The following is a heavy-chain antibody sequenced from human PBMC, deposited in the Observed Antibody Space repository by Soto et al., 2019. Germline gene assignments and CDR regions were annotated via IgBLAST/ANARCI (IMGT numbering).Heavy chain of an antibody. V-gene: IGHV4-34*01. J-gene: IGHJ4*02. CDR1: GGSFSGYY. CDR3: ARGYFWGSYRDYDY. Sequence: SETLSLTCAVYGGSFSGYYWSWIRQPPGKGLEWIGEINHSGSTNYNPSLKSRVTISVDTSKNQFSLKLSSVTAADTAVYYWARGYFWGSYRDYDYWGQGTLVTVSS. CDR2: INHSGST. D-gene: IGHD3-16*02.